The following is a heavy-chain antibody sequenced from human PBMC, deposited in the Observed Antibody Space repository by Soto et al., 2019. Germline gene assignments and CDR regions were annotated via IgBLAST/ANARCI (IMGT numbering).Heavy chain of an antibody. Sequence: SETLSLTCTVSGGSISSSSYYWVLVRQPPGKGLEWIGSIYYSGSTYYNPSLKSRVTISVDTSKNQFSLKLSSVTAADTAVYYCARGRYFDWGYYYGMDVWGQGTTVTVSS. V-gene: IGHV4-39*01. J-gene: IGHJ6*02. D-gene: IGHD3-9*01. CDR2: IYYSGST. CDR1: GGSISSSSYY. CDR3: ARGRYFDWGYYYGMDV.